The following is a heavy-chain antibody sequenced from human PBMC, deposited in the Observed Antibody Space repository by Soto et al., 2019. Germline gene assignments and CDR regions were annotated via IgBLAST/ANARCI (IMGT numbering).Heavy chain of an antibody. V-gene: IGHV6-1*01. Sequence: SPTISLTCAISGDSVSSNSAAWNWIRQSPSRGLEWLGRTYYRSKWDNDYAAHVKSTITLHQDKSKNKPYLQPNSVTPDDTAVYYCATGGVDFWSGFPWTDLWGQGNTVTVYS. CDR3: ATGGVDFWSGFPWTDL. J-gene: IGHJ6*02. CDR2: TYYRSKWDN. D-gene: IGHD3-3*01. CDR1: GDSVSSNSAA.